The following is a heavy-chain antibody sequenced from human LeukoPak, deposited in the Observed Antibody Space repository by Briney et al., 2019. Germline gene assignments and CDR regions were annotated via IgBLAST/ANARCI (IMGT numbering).Heavy chain of an antibody. J-gene: IGHJ6*03. CDR3: ARVYGSGSYYNGYYYYYMDV. Sequence: SETLSLTCTVSGGSISSSSYYWGWIRQPPGKGLEWIGSIYYSGSTYYNPSLKSRVTISVDTSKNQFSLKLSSVTAADTAVYYCARVYGSGSYYNGYYYYYMDVWGKGTTVTVSS. D-gene: IGHD3-10*01. V-gene: IGHV4-39*01. CDR2: IYYSGST. CDR1: GGSISSSSYY.